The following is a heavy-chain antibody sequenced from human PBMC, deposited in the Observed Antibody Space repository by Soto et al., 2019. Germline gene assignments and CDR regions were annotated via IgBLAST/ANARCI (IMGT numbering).Heavy chain of an antibody. V-gene: IGHV3-72*01. Sequence: HLVASGGGLVQPGGSLRLSCAASGFTFNDHYMDWVRQAPGKGLEWVARSKNRGQGFTIEYAASLKGRFTISRDDSPNSLYLQMIGLETDDTAVYYCTVWIEGACYWGRGILVNVSS. CDR3: TVWIEGACY. J-gene: IGHJ4*02. D-gene: IGHD3-16*01. CDR1: GFTFNDHY. CDR2: SKNRGQGFTI.